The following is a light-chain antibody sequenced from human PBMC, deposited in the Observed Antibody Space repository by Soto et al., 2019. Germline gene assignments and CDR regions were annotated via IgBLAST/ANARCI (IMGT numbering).Light chain of an antibody. J-gene: IGKJ1*01. CDR1: QSVSSN. V-gene: IGKV3-15*01. Sequence: EIGVTQSPATLSVSPEERATLSCRASQSVSSNLAWYQQKPGQAPRLLIYGASTRATGIPARFSGSGSGTEFTLTISSLQSEDFAVYYCQQYNNWPGTFGQGTKVEIK. CDR2: GAS. CDR3: QQYNNWPGT.